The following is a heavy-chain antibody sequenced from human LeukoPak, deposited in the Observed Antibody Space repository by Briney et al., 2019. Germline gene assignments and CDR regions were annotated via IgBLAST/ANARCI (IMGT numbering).Heavy chain of an antibody. CDR1: GGSISSYY. D-gene: IGHD6-13*01. CDR3: ARTTEAHSWRTRYYDYYMDV. V-gene: IGHV4-4*07. Sequence: SETLSLTCTVSGGSISSYYWSWIRQPAGKGLEWIGRIYTGGSTNYNPSLKSRVTISVDTTKNQFSLKLSSVTAADTAVYYCARTTEAHSWRTRYYDYYMDVWGKGTTVTVSS. CDR2: IYTGGST. J-gene: IGHJ6*03.